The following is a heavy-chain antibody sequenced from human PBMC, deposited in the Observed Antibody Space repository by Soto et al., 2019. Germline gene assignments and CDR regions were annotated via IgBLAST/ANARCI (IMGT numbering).Heavy chain of an antibody. CDR2: INPNGGST. V-gene: IGHV1-46*01. J-gene: IGHJ4*02. CDR1: GYTFTNYY. CDR3: ARGLAAGDY. D-gene: IGHD6-13*01. Sequence: QVQLVQSGAEVKKPGASVKLSCKASGYTFTNYYIHCVRQAPGQGLEWMAIINPNGGSTNYAQKFQSRVTLTRDTSTSTVYMDLSSLKSEDTAVYYCARGLAAGDYWGQGTLVTVSS.